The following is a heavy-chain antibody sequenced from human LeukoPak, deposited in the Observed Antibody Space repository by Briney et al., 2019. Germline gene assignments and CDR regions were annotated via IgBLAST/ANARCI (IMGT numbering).Heavy chain of an antibody. V-gene: IGHV3-74*01. D-gene: IGHD2-2*01. CDR2: IST. CDR1: GFTFSTYW. Sequence: PGGSLRLSCAASGFTFSTYWMHWVRQAPGKGLVWVSRISTTYADSVKGRFTISRDNAKNTLYLQMNSLRAEDTAVYYCADGVVPAAIASYWGQGTLVTVSS. CDR3: ADGVVPAAIASY. J-gene: IGHJ4*02.